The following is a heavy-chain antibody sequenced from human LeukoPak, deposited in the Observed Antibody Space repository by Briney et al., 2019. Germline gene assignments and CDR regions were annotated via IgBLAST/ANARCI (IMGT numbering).Heavy chain of an antibody. CDR2: IYYSGST. J-gene: IGHJ6*04. V-gene: IGHV4-39*01. Sequence: SETLSLTCTVSGGSIRSSTYYWGWTRQPPGKGLEWIGSIYYSGSTYYNPSLKSRVTISVDTSKNQFSLKLSSVTAADTAVYYCARHYVGIPDVWGKGSTVTVSS. D-gene: IGHD3-16*01. CDR1: GGSIRSSTYY. CDR3: ARHYVGIPDV.